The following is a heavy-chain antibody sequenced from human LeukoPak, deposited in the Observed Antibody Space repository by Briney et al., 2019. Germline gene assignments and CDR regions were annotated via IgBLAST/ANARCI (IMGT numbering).Heavy chain of an antibody. V-gene: IGHV4-39*01. CDR2: IYSSGTT. CDR3: PRRNYDVLSGYYDAFDI. Sequence: SETLSLTCTVSGVSISISSHYWTWIRQPPRKGLQWVGNIYSSGTTNYNPSLKSRVTISVDTSKNQFSLKLTSVTAADTAVYYCPRRNYDVLSGYYDAFDIWDQGTMVTVSS. CDR1: GVSISISSHY. J-gene: IGHJ3*02. D-gene: IGHD3-3*01.